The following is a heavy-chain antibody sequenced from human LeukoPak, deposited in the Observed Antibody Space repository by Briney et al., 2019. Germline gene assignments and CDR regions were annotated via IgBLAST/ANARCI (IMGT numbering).Heavy chain of an antibody. CDR3: ARDFSSSSTVYYYYMDV. J-gene: IGHJ6*03. V-gene: IGHV4-39*07. D-gene: IGHD6-6*01. CDR1: GGSISSRPYY. Sequence: SETLSLTCTVSGGSISSRPYYWGWVRQPPGKGLEWIGTISYSGTTYYSPSLKSRVTISLDTSKNQFSLKLSSVTAADTAIYYCARDFSSSSTVYYYYMDVWGKGTTVTVSS. CDR2: ISYSGTT.